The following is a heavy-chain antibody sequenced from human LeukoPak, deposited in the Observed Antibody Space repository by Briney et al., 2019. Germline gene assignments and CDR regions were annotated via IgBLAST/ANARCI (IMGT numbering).Heavy chain of an antibody. V-gene: IGHV3-30-3*01. CDR3: ARGSSWYYFDY. CDR2: ISYDGSNK. CDR1: RFTFSSYA. J-gene: IGHJ4*02. D-gene: IGHD6-13*01. Sequence: GGSLRLSCAASRFTFSSYALHWVRQAPGKGLEWVAVISYDGSNKYYADSLKGRFTISRDNSKNTVYLQMNSLRAEDTAVYYCARGSSWYYFDYWGQGTLVTVSS.